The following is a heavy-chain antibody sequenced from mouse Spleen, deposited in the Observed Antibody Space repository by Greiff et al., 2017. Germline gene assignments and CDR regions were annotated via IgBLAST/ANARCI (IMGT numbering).Heavy chain of an antibody. V-gene: IGHV5-17*01. CDR2: ISSGSSTI. CDR1: GFTFSDYG. CDR3: ARRYGSNNYYFDY. Sequence: EVQGVESGGGLVKPGGSLKLSCAASGFTFSDYGMHWVRQAPEKGLEWVAYISSGSSTIYYADTVKGRFTISRDNAKNTLFLLMTSLRSEDTAMYYCARRYGSNNYYFDYWGQGTTLTVSS. J-gene: IGHJ2*01. D-gene: IGHD1-1*01.